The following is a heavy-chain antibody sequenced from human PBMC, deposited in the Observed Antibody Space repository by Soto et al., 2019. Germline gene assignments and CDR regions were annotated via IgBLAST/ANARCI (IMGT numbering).Heavy chain of an antibody. Sequence: SVKVSCKASGGTFSSYAISWVRQAPGQGLEWMGGIIPIFGTANYAQKFQGRVTITADESTSTAYMELSSLRSEDTAVYYCAREVRYYDILTGYRGLNGFDPWGQGTLVTVSS. D-gene: IGHD3-9*01. V-gene: IGHV1-69*13. CDR2: IIPIFGTA. CDR3: AREVRYYDILTGYRGLNGFDP. J-gene: IGHJ5*02. CDR1: GGTFSSYA.